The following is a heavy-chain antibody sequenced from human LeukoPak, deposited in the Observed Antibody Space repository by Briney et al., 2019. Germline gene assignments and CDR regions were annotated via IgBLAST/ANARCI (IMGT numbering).Heavy chain of an antibody. CDR2: IYYSGST. D-gene: IGHD1-26*01. J-gene: IGHJ4*02. Sequence: SETLSLTCAVSGPFISGNYWSWIRQPPGKGLEWIGYIYYSGSTKYNPSLKSRVTISVDTSKNQFSLRLSSVTAADTAMYYCAREKYGGSNDYWGQGTLVTVSS. CDR3: AREKYGGSNDY. V-gene: IGHV4-59*01. CDR1: GPFISGNY.